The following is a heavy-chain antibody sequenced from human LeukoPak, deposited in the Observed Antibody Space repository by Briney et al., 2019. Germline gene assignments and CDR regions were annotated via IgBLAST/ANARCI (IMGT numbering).Heavy chain of an antibody. Sequence: SQTLSLTCTVSGGSISSSSYYWGWIRQPPGKGLEWIGSIYYSGSTYYNPSLKSRVTISVDTSKNQFSLKLSSVTAADTAVYYCARHRMVRGVISYYFDYWGQGTLVTVSS. J-gene: IGHJ4*02. CDR2: IYYSGST. D-gene: IGHD3-10*01. CDR1: GGSISSSSYY. CDR3: ARHRMVRGVISYYFDY. V-gene: IGHV4-39*01.